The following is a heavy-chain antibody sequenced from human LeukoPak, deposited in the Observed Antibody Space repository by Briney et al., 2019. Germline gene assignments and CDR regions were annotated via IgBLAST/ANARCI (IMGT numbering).Heavy chain of an antibody. D-gene: IGHD2-15*01. CDR2: ISSSSSTI. J-gene: IGHJ3*02. CDR1: GFTLSSYS. Sequence: AGGSLRLSCAASGFTLSSYSMNWVRQAPGKGLEWVSYISSSSSTIYYADSVKGRFTISRDNSKNSLYLQMNSLRAEDTAVYYCARVYCSGGSCYSDNDAFDIWGQGTMVTVSS. CDR3: ARVYCSGGSCYSDNDAFDI. V-gene: IGHV3-48*01.